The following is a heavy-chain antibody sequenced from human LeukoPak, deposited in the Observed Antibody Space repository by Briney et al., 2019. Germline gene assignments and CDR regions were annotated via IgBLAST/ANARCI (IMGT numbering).Heavy chain of an antibody. Sequence: SETLSLTCAVYGGSFSGYYWSWIRQPPGKGLEWIGEINHSGSTNYNPSLKSRVTISVDTSKNQFSLKLSSVTAADTAVYYCATTATLVGATRYDYWGQGTLVTVSS. D-gene: IGHD1-26*01. J-gene: IGHJ4*02. CDR2: INHSGST. CDR1: GGSFSGYY. CDR3: ATTATLVGATRYDY. V-gene: IGHV4-34*01.